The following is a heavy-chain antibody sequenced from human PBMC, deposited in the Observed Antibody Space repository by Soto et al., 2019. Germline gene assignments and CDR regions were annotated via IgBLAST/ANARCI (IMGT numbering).Heavy chain of an antibody. CDR1: GYTFTSYG. CDR3: ARPALDTIFGVVIINGFDY. D-gene: IGHD3-3*01. J-gene: IGHJ4*02. Sequence: VASVKVSCKASGYTFTSYGISWVRQAPGQGLEWMGWIIAYNGNTNYAQKLQGRVTITTDTSTSTAYMELRSLRSDDTPVYYCARPALDTIFGVVIINGFDYWGQGTMVTVSS. V-gene: IGHV1-18*04. CDR2: IIAYNGNT.